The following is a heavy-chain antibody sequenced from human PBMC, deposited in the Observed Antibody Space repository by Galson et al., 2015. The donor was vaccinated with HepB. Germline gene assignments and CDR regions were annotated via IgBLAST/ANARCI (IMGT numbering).Heavy chain of an antibody. D-gene: IGHD2-8*02. CDR3: VRVGWDCTGGRCYFGY. V-gene: IGHV1-2*02. J-gene: IGHJ4*02. CDR1: GYTLTSYY. CDR2: INPNSGGT. Sequence: SVTVSCKASGYTLTSYYMHWVRQAPGQGLEWMGWINPNSGGTNYTQNFQGRVTMTRDTSISTAYMELSRLRSDDTAVYYCVRVGWDCTGGRCYFGYWGQGTLVTVSS.